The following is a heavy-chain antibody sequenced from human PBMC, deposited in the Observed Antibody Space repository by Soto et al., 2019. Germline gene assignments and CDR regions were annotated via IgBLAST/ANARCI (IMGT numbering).Heavy chain of an antibody. J-gene: IGHJ6*03. CDR3: ASGYCSGGSCLSYYYYMDV. D-gene: IGHD2-15*01. CDR2: MNPNSGNT. Sequence: GASVKVSCKASGYTFTSYDINWVRQATGQGLEWMGWMNPNSGNTGYAQKFQGRVTMTRNTSISTAYMELSSLRSEDTAVYYCASGYCSGGSCLSYYYYMDVWGKGTTVTVS. CDR1: GYTFTSYD. V-gene: IGHV1-8*01.